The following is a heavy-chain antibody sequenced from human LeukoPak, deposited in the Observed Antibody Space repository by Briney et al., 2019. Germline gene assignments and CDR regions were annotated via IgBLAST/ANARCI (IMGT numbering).Heavy chain of an antibody. V-gene: IGHV3-23*01. J-gene: IGHJ4*02. D-gene: IGHD1-26*01. CDR3: ARTIVGAAYYFDY. CDR2: ITGSGST. CDR1: GFTFANYA. Sequence: PGGSLRLSCAASGFTFANYAMSWVRQAPGKGLEWVSAITGSGSTYYADSVKGRFTISRDNSKNTLSLQMNSLRAEDTAVYYCARTIVGAAYYFDYWGQGTLVTVSS.